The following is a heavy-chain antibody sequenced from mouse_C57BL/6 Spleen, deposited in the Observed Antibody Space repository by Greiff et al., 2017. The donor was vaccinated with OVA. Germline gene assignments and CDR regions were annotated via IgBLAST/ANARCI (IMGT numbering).Heavy chain of an antibody. Sequence: VKLQESGAELVKPGASVKLSCKASGYTFTSYWMQWVKQRPGQGLEWIGEIDPSDSYTNYNQKFKGKATLTVDTSSSTAYMQLSSLTSEDSAVYYCASSNNYYAMDYWGQGTSVTVSS. D-gene: IGHD2-5*01. CDR3: ASSNNYYAMDY. J-gene: IGHJ4*01. V-gene: IGHV1-50*01. CDR2: IDPSDSYT. CDR1: GYTFTSYW.